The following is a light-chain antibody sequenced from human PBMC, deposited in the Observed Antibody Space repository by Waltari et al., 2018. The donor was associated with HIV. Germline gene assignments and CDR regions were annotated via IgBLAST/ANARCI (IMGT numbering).Light chain of an antibody. Sequence: EIVLTPSPGTLSLSPGARATLSCRATPGVSSSYFAWYQQKPGQAPRLLFDGASTRATGVPDRCSGSGSGTDFTLTISRLEPEDFAVYFCQLYSSSITFGQGTRLEIK. J-gene: IGKJ5*01. CDR3: QLYSSSIT. CDR1: PGVSSSY. V-gene: IGKV3-20*01. CDR2: GAS.